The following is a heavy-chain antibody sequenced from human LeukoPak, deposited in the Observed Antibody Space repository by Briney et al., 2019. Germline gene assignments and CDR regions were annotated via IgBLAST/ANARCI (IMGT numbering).Heavy chain of an antibody. J-gene: IGHJ6*02. CDR1: GYTFTRYD. CDR3: ARSGGDCSGGSCYYYYGMDV. Sequence: ASVKVSCKASGYTFTRYDINWVRQATGQGPEWMGWMNPNRGNTGYTQKFQGRVTMTRNTSISTAYMELSSLRSEDTAVYYCARSGGDCSGGSCYYYYGMDVWGQGTTVTDSS. V-gene: IGHV1-8*01. D-gene: IGHD2-15*01. CDR2: MNPNRGNT.